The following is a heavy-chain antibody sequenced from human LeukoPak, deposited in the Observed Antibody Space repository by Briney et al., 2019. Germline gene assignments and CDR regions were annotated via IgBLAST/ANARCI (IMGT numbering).Heavy chain of an antibody. CDR1: GFTFSSYW. Sequence: PGGSLRLSCAASGFTFSSYWMSWVRQAPGKGLEWVANIKQDGSEKYYVDSVKGRFTISRDNAKNSLYLQMNSLRAEDTAVYYCARDHLAAAGINWFDPWGQGTLVTVSS. J-gene: IGHJ5*02. CDR2: IKQDGSEK. D-gene: IGHD6-13*01. CDR3: ARDHLAAAGINWFDP. V-gene: IGHV3-7*01.